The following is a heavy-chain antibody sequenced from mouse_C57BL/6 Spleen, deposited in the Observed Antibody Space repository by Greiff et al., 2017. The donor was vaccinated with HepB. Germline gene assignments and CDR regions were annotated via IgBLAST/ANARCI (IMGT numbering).Heavy chain of an antibody. CDR1: GYTFTSYW. CDR3: TRSPGFGDVAHWYFDV. Sequence: VQLQQSGTVLARPGASVKMSCKTSGYTFTSYWMHWVKQRPGQGLEWIGAIYPGNSDTSYNQKFKGKAKLTAVTSASTAYMELSSLTNEDSAVYYCTRSPGFGDVAHWYFDVWGTGTTVTVSS. V-gene: IGHV1-5*01. J-gene: IGHJ1*03. CDR2: IYPGNSDT.